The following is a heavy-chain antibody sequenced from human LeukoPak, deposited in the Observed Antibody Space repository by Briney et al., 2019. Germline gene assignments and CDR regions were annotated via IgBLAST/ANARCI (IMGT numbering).Heavy chain of an antibody. Sequence: GGSLRLSCAASGFTFSTYWMHWVRQAPGKGLEWVSYMSRSGSVIYYADSVKGRFTISRDNAKNSLYLQVNSLRAEDTAVYYCARTGYNSDWYGGPFDYWGQGTLVTVSS. CDR3: ARTGYNSDWYGGPFDY. D-gene: IGHD6-19*01. CDR1: GFTFSTYW. V-gene: IGHV3-21*06. CDR2: MSRSGSVI. J-gene: IGHJ4*02.